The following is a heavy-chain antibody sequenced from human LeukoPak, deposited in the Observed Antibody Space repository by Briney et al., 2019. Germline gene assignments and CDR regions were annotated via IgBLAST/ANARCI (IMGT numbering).Heavy chain of an antibody. Sequence: GGSLRLSCAASGFTFSSYSMNWVRQAPGKGLEWGSYISSSSSTIYYADSVKGRFTISRDNAKNSLYLQMNSLRDEDTAVYYCAREELLWFGESYYYGMDVWGQGTTVTVSS. D-gene: IGHD3-10*01. CDR3: AREELLWFGESYYYGMDV. V-gene: IGHV3-48*02. CDR1: GFTFSSYS. CDR2: ISSSSSTI. J-gene: IGHJ6*02.